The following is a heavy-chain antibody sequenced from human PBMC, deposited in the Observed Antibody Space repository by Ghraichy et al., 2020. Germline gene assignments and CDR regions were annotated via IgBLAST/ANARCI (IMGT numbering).Heavy chain of an antibody. CDR3: AKVSRVAAAGTGWFDP. CDR2: ISGSGGST. Sequence: LSLTCAASGFTFSSYAMSWVRQAPGKGLEWVSAISGSGGSTYYADSVKGRFTISRDNSKNTLYLQMNSLRAEDTAVYYCAKVSRVAAAGTGWFDPWGQGTLVTVSS. D-gene: IGHD6-13*01. V-gene: IGHV3-23*01. CDR1: GFTFSSYA. J-gene: IGHJ5*02.